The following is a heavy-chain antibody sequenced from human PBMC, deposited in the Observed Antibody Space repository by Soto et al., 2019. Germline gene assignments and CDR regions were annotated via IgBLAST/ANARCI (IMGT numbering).Heavy chain of an antibody. V-gene: IGHV1-18*01. J-gene: IGHJ4*02. CDR1: GYTFTSYG. CDR3: ARAPYYFDY. Sequence: QVQLVQSGAEVKKPGASVKVSCKASGYTFTSYGISWVRQAPGQGLEWMGWISAYNGNTKYAQKLPVRVTMTTATATSTGYMELRSLRSDDTAVYSCARAPYYFDYWGQGTLVTVSS. CDR2: ISAYNGNT.